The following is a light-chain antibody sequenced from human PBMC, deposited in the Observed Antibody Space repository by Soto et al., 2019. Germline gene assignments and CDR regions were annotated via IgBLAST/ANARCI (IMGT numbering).Light chain of an antibody. Sequence: EIVLTQSPGPLSLSPGERATLSCRASQSVRSSYLAWYQQKPGQAPRLLIYGASSRATGIPDRFSGSGSGTDFTLTISRLEPEDFAVYYCQQYGSSPRTFGQGTNVEIK. J-gene: IGKJ1*01. V-gene: IGKV3-20*01. CDR3: QQYGSSPRT. CDR2: GAS. CDR1: QSVRSSY.